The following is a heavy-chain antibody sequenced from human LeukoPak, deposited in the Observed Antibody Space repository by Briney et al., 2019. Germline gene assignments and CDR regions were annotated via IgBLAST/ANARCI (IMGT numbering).Heavy chain of an antibody. D-gene: IGHD1-26*01. CDR1: GGSFSGYY. CDR3: ASPSVSYPAVDY. Sequence: SETLSLTYAVYGGSFSGYYWSWIRQPPGKGLEWIGEINHSGSTNYNPSLKSRVTISVDTSKNQFSLKLSSVTAADTAVYYCASPSVSYPAVDYWGQGTLVTVSS. V-gene: IGHV4-34*01. CDR2: INHSGST. J-gene: IGHJ4*02.